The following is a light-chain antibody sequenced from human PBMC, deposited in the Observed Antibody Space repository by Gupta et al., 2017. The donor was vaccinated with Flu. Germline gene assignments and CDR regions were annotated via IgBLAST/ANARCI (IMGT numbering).Light chain of an antibody. CDR2: DVI. CDR1: SSDIGGYNY. Sequence: QSALPQPASVPGSPGQSITISCTGTSSDIGGYNYVSWYQHHPGKAPKLMIYDVINRPSGVSNRFSGSKSGNTASLTISGLQAEDEADYYCSSYTTSSSWVFGGGTRLTVL. J-gene: IGLJ3*02. V-gene: IGLV2-14*03. CDR3: SSYTTSSSWV.